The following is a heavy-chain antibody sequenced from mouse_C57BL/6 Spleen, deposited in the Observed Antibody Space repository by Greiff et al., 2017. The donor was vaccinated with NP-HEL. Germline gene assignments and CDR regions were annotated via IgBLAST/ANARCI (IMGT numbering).Heavy chain of an antibody. D-gene: IGHD2-4*01. V-gene: IGHV1-80*01. Sequence: VQVVESGAELVKPGASVKISCKASGYAFSSYWMNWVKQRPGKGLEWIGKIYPGDGDTNYNGKFKGKAKLTADKSSSTAYMQLSSLTSGDSAVYYCARRATLYYDYDASSYFDYWGQGTTLTVSS. CDR2: IYPGDGDT. CDR3: ARRATLYYDYDASSYFDY. CDR1: GYAFSSYW. J-gene: IGHJ2*01.